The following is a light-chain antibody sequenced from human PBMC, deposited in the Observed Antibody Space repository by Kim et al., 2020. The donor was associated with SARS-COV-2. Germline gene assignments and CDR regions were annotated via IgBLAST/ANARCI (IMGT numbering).Light chain of an antibody. CDR3: QQSYYFPPT. Sequence: DTQMTQSPSSLSASVGDRVTITCRASQTIDKFLYWYQQKPGKGPRLLISAASNLQNGVPSRFSGSGYGTDFTLTVTNLQPEDFATYYCQQSYYFPPTFGGGTKVDIK. CDR2: AAS. J-gene: IGKJ4*01. V-gene: IGKV1-39*01. CDR1: QTIDKF.